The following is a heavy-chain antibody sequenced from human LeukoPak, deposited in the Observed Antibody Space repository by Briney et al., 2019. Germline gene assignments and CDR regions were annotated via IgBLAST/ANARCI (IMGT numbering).Heavy chain of an antibody. V-gene: IGHV4-39*07. Sequence: SETLSLTCTVSGGSISSSSYYWGWIRQPPGKGLEWIGSIYYSGSTYYNPSLKSRVTISVDTSKNQFSLKLSSVTAADTAVYYCARELTYYYDSSGYYQNYYFDYWGQGTLVTVSS. J-gene: IGHJ4*02. CDR2: IYYSGST. CDR1: GGSISSSSYY. D-gene: IGHD3-22*01. CDR3: ARELTYYYDSSGYYQNYYFDY.